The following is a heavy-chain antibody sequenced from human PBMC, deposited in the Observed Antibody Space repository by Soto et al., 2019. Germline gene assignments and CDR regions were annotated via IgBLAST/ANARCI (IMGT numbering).Heavy chain of an antibody. V-gene: IGHV4-59*12. D-gene: IGHD2-15*01. CDR2: IYYSGST. Sequence: SETLSLTCTVSGGSTSSYYWSWIRQPPGKGLEWIGYIYYSGSTNYNPSLKNRVTISLDTSNNQFSLNLKSVTAADTAVYYCATLPPRIVVVVLPIPSWGQGTLVTVS. CDR1: GGSTSSYY. J-gene: IGHJ4*02. CDR3: ATLPPRIVVVVLPIPS.